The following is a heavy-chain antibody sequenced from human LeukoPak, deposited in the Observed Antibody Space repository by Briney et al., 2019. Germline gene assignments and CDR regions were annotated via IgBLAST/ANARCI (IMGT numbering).Heavy chain of an antibody. CDR1: GFTFRSYA. J-gene: IGHJ4*02. CDR2: ISYDGSIK. Sequence: GRSLRLSCAASGFTFRSYAMHWVRQAPGRGLEWVAVISYDGSIKYYADSVKGRFTISRDNSKNTLFLQMNSLRAEDTAVYYCAKTGYYYVSSRYLAYWGQGTLVTVSS. CDR3: AKTGYYYVSSRYLAY. D-gene: IGHD3-22*01. V-gene: IGHV3-30*18.